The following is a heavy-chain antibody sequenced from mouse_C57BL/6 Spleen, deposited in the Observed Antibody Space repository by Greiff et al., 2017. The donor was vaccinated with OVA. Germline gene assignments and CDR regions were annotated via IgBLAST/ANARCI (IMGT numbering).Heavy chain of an antibody. CDR1: GFTFSDYG. Sequence: DVKLVESGGGLVKPGGSLKLSCAASGFTFSDYGMHWVRQAPEKGLEWVAYISSGSSTIYYADTVKGRFTISRDNAKNTLFLQMTSLRSEDAALYYCGRSHYYDSSYWFAYWGQGTLVTVSA. D-gene: IGHD1-1*01. CDR3: GRSHYYDSSYWFAY. J-gene: IGHJ3*01. CDR2: ISSGSSTI. V-gene: IGHV5-17*01.